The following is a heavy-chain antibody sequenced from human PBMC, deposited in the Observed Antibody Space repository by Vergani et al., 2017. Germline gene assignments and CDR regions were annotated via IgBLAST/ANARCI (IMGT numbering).Heavy chain of an antibody. CDR2: MNLNSGNT. V-gene: IGHV1-8*01. CDR3: ASAKTLTGGKYYFDY. Sequence: QVQLVQSGAEVKKPGASVKVSCQASGYTFSSYDINWVRQATGQGLEWMGWMNLNSGNTGYAQKFQGRVTMTRNTSIGTAYMGLSSLRSEDTAVYYCASAKTLTGGKYYFDYWGQGTLVTVSS. D-gene: IGHD3-16*01. CDR1: GYTFSSYD. J-gene: IGHJ4*02.